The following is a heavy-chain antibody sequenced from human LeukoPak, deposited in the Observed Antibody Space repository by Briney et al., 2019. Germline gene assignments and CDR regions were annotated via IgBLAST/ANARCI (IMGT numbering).Heavy chain of an antibody. CDR3: AKDDAWGRYKD. D-gene: IGHD3-16*01. CDR1: GFTFSSYT. CDR2: ISPSGGIT. V-gene: IGHV3-23*01. J-gene: IGHJ1*01. Sequence: GGSLRLSCAASGFTFSSYTMNWVRQAPGKGLEWVSGISPSGGITYYTDSVKGRFTISRDNSKNTVSLQMNSLRGDDTAVYYCAKDDAWGRYKDWGQGTLVTASS.